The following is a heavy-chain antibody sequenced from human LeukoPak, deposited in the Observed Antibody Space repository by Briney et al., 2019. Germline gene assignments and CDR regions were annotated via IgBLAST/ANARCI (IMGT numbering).Heavy chain of an antibody. V-gene: IGHV3-74*01. CDR2: INSDASDT. J-gene: IGHJ4*02. CDR1: GFTFSRHW. Sequence: GGSLRLSCAASGFTFSRHWMHWVRQAPGKGLVWISRINSDASDTNYADFVKGRFTISRDNAKNTVYLQMNSLRAEDTALYYCARKLWHRNDCWGQGTLVTVSS. CDR3: ARKLWHRNDC. D-gene: IGHD3-16*01.